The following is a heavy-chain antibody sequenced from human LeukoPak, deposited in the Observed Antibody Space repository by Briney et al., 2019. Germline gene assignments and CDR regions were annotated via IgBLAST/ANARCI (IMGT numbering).Heavy chain of an antibody. Sequence: PGGSLRLSCAASGFTFDDYAMHWVRQAPGKGLEWVSLISWDGGSTYYADSVKGRFTISRDNSKNSLYLQMNSLRAEDTALYYCAKDIKAVGPPGRYYYYGMDVWGQGTTVTVSS. CDR2: ISWDGGST. CDR3: AKDIKAVGPPGRYYYYGMDV. J-gene: IGHJ6*02. V-gene: IGHV3-43D*03. CDR1: GFTFDDYA.